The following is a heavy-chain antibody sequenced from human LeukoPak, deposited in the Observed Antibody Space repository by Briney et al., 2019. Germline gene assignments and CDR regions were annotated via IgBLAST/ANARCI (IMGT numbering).Heavy chain of an antibody. CDR3: AKSDYKIWFDP. Sequence: SETLSLTCTVSGGSISSYYRSWIRQPAGKGLEWIWRMYTSGSTNYNTSLKSRVTLSLDTSKNQFSLKLSSVTAADTAVYYCAKSDYKIWFDPWGQGTLVTVSS. D-gene: IGHD1-26*01. CDR2: MYTSGST. V-gene: IGHV4-4*07. CDR1: GGSISSYY. J-gene: IGHJ5*02.